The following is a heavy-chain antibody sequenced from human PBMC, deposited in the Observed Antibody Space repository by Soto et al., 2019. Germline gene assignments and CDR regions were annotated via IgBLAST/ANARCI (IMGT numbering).Heavy chain of an antibody. J-gene: IGHJ4*02. CDR2: SAAYNDDT. D-gene: IGHD2-2*01. V-gene: IGHV1-18*01. Sequence: QVQLVQSGTEVKKPGASVKVSCKTSGYSFPDYGVTWVRQAPGEGLQWMGWSAAYNDDTDYAQDFQGRVTMTTDTSTSTAYMELRSLRSDDTAVYCCARSRSSAMVKSDYLGQGTLVTVSS. CDR3: ARSRSSAMVKSDY. CDR1: GYSFPDYG.